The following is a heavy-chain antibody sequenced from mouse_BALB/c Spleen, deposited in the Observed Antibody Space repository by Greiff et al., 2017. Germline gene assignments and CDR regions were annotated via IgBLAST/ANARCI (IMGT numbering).Heavy chain of an antibody. V-gene: IGHV1-7*01. D-gene: IGHD2-4*01. Sequence: VQLQQSGADLAKPGASVKMSCKASGYSFTSYWMHWVNQRPGQGLEWIGYINPCTGYTEYNQKFKDKATLTADKSSSTAYMQLSSLTSEDSAVYYCAREITTDDWGQGTTLTVSS. CDR3: AREITTDD. CDR1: GYSFTSYW. J-gene: IGHJ2*01. CDR2: INPCTGYT.